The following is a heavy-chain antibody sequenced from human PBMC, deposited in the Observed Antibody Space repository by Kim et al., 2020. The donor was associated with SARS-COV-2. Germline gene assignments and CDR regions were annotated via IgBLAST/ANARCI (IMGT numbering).Heavy chain of an antibody. J-gene: IGHJ6*02. Sequence: GGSLRLSCAASGFTFSNFAVSWVRQAPGKGMEWVSAITGSGGSTYYAESVRGRFTVSRDNSKSTLFLQMNSLRVEDTAIYFCAKMKGLNLRDYGMDVWGQGTTVTVSS. V-gene: IGHV3-23*01. CDR2: ITGSGGST. D-gene: IGHD3-16*01. CDR1: GFTFSNFA. CDR3: AKMKGLNLRDYGMDV.